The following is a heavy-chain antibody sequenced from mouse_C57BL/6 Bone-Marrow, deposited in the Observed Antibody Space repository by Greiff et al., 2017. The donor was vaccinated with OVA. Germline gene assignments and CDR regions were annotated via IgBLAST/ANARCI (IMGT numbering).Heavy chain of an antibody. CDR2: IDPSDSYT. V-gene: IGHV1-59*01. CDR3: GIYYDYDGYAMDY. CDR1: GYTFTSYW. D-gene: IGHD2-4*01. J-gene: IGHJ4*01. Sequence: QVQLQQPGAELVRPGTSVKLSCKASGYTFTSYWMHWVKQRPGQGLEWIGVIDPSDSYTNYNQKFKGKATLTVDTSSSTAYMQLSSLTSEDSAVYYCGIYYDYDGYAMDYWGQGTSVTVSA.